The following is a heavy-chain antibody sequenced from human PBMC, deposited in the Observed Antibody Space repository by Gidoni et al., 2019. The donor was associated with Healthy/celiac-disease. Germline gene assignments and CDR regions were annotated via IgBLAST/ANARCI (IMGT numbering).Heavy chain of an antibody. V-gene: IGHV4-34*01. CDR2: INHSGST. Sequence: QVQLQQWGAGLWEPSETTYLTCAVHGGSFRGYYWSWSRQPPGKVLEWIGEINHSGSTNYTPSLKSRVTISVATSKTQLSLKLSSVAAADTAVYYCARGRPSVTTVGAVDYWGQGTLVTVSS. J-gene: IGHJ4*02. CDR1: GGSFRGYY. D-gene: IGHD4-4*01. CDR3: ARGRPSVTTVGAVDY.